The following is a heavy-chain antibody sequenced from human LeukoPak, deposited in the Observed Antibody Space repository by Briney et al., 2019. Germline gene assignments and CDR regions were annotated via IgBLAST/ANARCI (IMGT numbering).Heavy chain of an antibody. Sequence: GGSLRLSCAASGFTFTSYAMSWVRQAPGKGLEWVSGLSGSGGSTYYADSVKGRFIISRENSKKMLYLQMNSLRAEDTAVYYCAKDQFYHDYVPGWFDPWGQGTLVTVSS. CDR3: AKDQFYHDYVPGWFDP. J-gene: IGHJ5*02. V-gene: IGHV3-23*01. CDR2: LSGSGGST. CDR1: GFTFTSYA. D-gene: IGHD3-16*01.